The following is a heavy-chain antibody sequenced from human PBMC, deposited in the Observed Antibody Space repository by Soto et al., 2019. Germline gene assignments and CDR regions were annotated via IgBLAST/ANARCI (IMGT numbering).Heavy chain of an antibody. J-gene: IGHJ6*02. CDR3: ARDYKYYYGSGSYYNDYYYYYGMDV. V-gene: IGHV1-2*02. D-gene: IGHD3-10*01. Sequence: ASVKVSCKASGYTFTGYYMHWVRQAPGQGLGWMGWINPNSGGTNYAQKFQGRVTMTRDTSISTAYMELSRLRSDDTAVYYCARDYKYYYGSGSYYNDYYYYYGMDVWGQGTTVTVS. CDR2: INPNSGGT. CDR1: GYTFTGYY.